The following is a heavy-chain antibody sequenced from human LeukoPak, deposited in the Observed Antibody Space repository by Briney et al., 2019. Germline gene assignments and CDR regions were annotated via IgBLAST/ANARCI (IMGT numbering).Heavy chain of an antibody. CDR1: GFTFSSYA. J-gene: IGHJ4*02. D-gene: IGHD6-6*01. V-gene: IGHV3-23*01. CDR3: AKSAAGSSVSLLHY. Sequence: GGSLRLSCTASGFTFSSYALSWVRQAPGKGLEWVSSITGSGNSAYYADSVKGRFAISRDNSKNTLYVQMSSLRAEDTAVYYCAKSAAGSSVSLLHYWGQGVLVTVSS. CDR2: ITGSGNSA.